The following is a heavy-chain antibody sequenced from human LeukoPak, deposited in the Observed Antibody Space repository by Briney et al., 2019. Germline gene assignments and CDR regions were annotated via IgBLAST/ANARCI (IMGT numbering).Heavy chain of an antibody. Sequence: GRSLRLSCAASGFTFSSYGMHWVRQAPGKGLEWVAVISYDGSNKYYADSVKGRFTISRDNSKNTLYLQMNSLRAEDTAVYYCAREEWAAADWGQGTLVTVSS. CDR3: AREEWAAAD. J-gene: IGHJ4*02. V-gene: IGHV3-30*03. D-gene: IGHD6-13*01. CDR1: GFTFSSYG. CDR2: ISYDGSNK.